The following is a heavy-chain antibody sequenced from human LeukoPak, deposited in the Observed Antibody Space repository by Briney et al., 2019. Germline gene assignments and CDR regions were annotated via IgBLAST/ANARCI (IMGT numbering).Heavy chain of an antibody. CDR2: INHSGST. D-gene: IGHD3-10*01. V-gene: IGHV4-34*01. CDR3: ARGRIWFGELGRCYYMDV. J-gene: IGHJ6*03. Sequence: SETLSLTCAVYGGSFSGYYWSWIRQPPGKGLEWIGEINHSGSTNYNPSLKSRVTISVDTSKNQFSLKLSSVTAADTAVYYCARGRIWFGELGRCYYMDVWGKGTTVTVSS. CDR1: GGSFSGYY.